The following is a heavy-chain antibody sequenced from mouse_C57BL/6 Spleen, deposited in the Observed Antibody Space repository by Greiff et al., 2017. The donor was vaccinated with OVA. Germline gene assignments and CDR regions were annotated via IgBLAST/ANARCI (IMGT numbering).Heavy chain of an antibody. Sequence: DVMLVESGEGLVKPGGSLKLSCAASGFTFSSYAMSWVRQTPEKRLEWVAYISSGGDYIYYADTVKGRFTISRDNARNTLYLQMSSLKSEDTAMYYCTRAPYDGYYGGFAYWGQGTLVTVSA. CDR3: TRAPYDGYYGGFAY. CDR2: ISSGGDYI. CDR1: GFTFSSYA. D-gene: IGHD2-3*01. V-gene: IGHV5-9-1*02. J-gene: IGHJ3*01.